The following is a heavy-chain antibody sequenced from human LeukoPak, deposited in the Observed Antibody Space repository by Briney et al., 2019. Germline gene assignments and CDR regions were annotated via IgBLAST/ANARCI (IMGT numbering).Heavy chain of an antibody. CDR1: GGSISSSSYY. V-gene: IGHV4-39*07. Sequence: SETLSLTCTVSGGSISSSSYYWGWIRQPPGKGLEWIGSIYYSGSTNYNPSLKGRVTISVDTSKNQFSLKLSSVTAADTAVYYCARAYSSGWYVDYWGQGTLVTVSS. CDR3: ARAYSSGWYVDY. CDR2: IYYSGST. J-gene: IGHJ4*02. D-gene: IGHD6-19*01.